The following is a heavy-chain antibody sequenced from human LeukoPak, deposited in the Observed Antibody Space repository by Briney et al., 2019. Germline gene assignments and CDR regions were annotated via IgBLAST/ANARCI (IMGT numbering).Heavy chain of an antibody. D-gene: IGHD2-2*01. CDR2: IRYDGSNK. CDR1: GFTFSSYG. CDR3: ARTLSSTCASGFDP. J-gene: IGHJ5*02. V-gene: IGHV3-30*02. Sequence: PGGSLRLSCAASGFTFSSYGMHWVRQAPGKGLEWVAFIRYDGSNKYYADSVKGRFTISRDNSKNTLYLQMNSLRAEDTAVYYCARTLSSTCASGFDPWGQGTLVTVSS.